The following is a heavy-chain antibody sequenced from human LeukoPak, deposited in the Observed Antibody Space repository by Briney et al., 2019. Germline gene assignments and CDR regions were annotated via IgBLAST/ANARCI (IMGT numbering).Heavy chain of an antibody. Sequence: PGGSLRLSCAASGFTFSSYSMNWVRQAPGKGLEWVSSISDSSRYIFYADSVKGRFTISRDNVKNSLYLQMNSLRAEDTAVYYCAREVYCSHTTCYYFDYWGLGTLVTVSS. V-gene: IGHV3-21*01. CDR3: AREVYCSHTTCYYFDY. J-gene: IGHJ4*02. D-gene: IGHD2/OR15-2a*01. CDR1: GFTFSSYS. CDR2: ISDSSRYI.